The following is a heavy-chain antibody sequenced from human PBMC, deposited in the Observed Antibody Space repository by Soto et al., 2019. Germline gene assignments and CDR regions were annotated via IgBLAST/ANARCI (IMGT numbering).Heavy chain of an antibody. J-gene: IGHJ3*02. D-gene: IGHD3-22*01. Sequence: EVQLVESGGGLVKPGRSLRLSCTASGFTFGDYAMSWFRQAPGKGLEWVGFIRSKAYGGTTEYAASVKGRFTISRDDSKSIAYLQMNSLKTEDTAVYYCTSLEQYYYDSSGDPISDAFDIWGQGTMVTVSS. CDR2: IRSKAYGGTT. CDR3: TSLEQYYYDSSGDPISDAFDI. V-gene: IGHV3-49*05. CDR1: GFTFGDYA.